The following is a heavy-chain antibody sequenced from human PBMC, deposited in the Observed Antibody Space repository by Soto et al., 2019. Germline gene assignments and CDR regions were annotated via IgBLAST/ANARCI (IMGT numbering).Heavy chain of an antibody. D-gene: IGHD2-15*01. CDR3: ARVPDFRYCTAGTCYRDS. Sequence: QVQLVESGGGVVQPGRSLRLSCAASGFDFSSSAMHWVRQPPGKGLDWVAVISYEGVNTYYADSVRGRFTISRDNSKNRLSLQMNSPRVEDTATYYCARVPDFRYCTAGTCYRDSWGQGTLVTVSS. CDR2: ISYEGVNT. V-gene: IGHV3-30-3*01. J-gene: IGHJ4*02. CDR1: GFDFSSSA.